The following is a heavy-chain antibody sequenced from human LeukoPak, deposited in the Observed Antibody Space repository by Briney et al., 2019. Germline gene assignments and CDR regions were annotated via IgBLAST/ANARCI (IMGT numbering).Heavy chain of an antibody. CDR3: AKDDSGPKAFDL. CDR2: VNPDGSNT. CDR1: AFAFSSYY. V-gene: IGHV3-74*01. J-gene: IGHJ3*01. D-gene: IGHD6-25*01. Sequence: GGSLRLAWEAAAFAFSSYYMHGVRQAPGEGLVWVSYVNPDGSNTNYADSVKGRFTISRDNAKNTLYLQMNSLSAEETAMYYCAKDDSGPKAFDLWGTGPMVRVYS.